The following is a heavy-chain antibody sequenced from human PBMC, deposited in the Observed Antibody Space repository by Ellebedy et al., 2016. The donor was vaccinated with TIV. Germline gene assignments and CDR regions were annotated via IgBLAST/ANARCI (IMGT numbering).Heavy chain of an antibody. V-gene: IGHV3-7*03. CDR2: IKQDGSEE. CDR1: GFSFSTYW. D-gene: IGHD3-3*01. CDR3: AKDPMITIFGVVDY. Sequence: GGSLRLXXVASGFSFSTYWMSWVRQAPGNGLEWVANIKQDGSEEYYADSVKGRFTISRDNAKNSLYLQMNSLRAEDTAVYYCAKDPMITIFGVVDYWGQGTLVTVSS. J-gene: IGHJ4*02.